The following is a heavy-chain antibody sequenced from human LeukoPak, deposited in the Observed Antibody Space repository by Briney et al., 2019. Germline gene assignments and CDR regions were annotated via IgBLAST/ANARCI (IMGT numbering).Heavy chain of an antibody. CDR2: IYHSGST. D-gene: IGHD3-3*01. V-gene: IGHV4-38-2*02. J-gene: IGHJ5*02. CDR1: GYSISSGYY. Sequence: SETLSLTCTVSGYSISSGYYWGWIRQPPGQGLEWIGSIYHSGSTYYNPSLKSRVTISVDTSKNQFSLKLSSVTAADTAVYYCARKYYDFWSGFNWFDPWGQRTLVTVSS. CDR3: ARKYYDFWSGFNWFDP.